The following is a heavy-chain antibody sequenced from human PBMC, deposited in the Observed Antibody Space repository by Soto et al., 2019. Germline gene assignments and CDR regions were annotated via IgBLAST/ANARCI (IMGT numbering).Heavy chain of an antibody. CDR3: ASSQIAQWLVRRAYYYGMDV. V-gene: IGHV3-21*01. Sequence: LRLSCAASGFTFSSYSMNWVRQAPGKGLEWVSSISSSSSYIYYADSVNGRFTISRDNAKNSLYLQMNSLRAEDTAVYYCASSQIAQWLVRRAYYYGMDVWGRGTTVTVSS. CDR1: GFTFSSYS. CDR2: ISSSSSYI. D-gene: IGHD6-19*01. J-gene: IGHJ6*02.